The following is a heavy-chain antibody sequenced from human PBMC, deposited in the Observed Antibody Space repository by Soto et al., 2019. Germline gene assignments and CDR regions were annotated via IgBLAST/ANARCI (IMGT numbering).Heavy chain of an antibody. Sequence: PSETLSLTCPVSGGSISSYYWSWIRKPPGKGLEWIGYIYYSGSTNYNPSLKSRVTISVDTSKNQFSLKLSSVTAADTAVYYCARTPLGYSSSWPYYYYYYYMDVWGKGTTVTVSS. CDR1: GGSISSYY. J-gene: IGHJ6*03. V-gene: IGHV4-59*08. CDR2: IYYSGST. D-gene: IGHD6-13*01. CDR3: ARTPLGYSSSWPYYYYYYYMDV.